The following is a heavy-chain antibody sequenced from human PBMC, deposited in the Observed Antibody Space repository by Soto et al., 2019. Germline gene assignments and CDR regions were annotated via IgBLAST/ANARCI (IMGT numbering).Heavy chain of an antibody. CDR2: ISWNSDAI. CDR3: AKETQANLGTGGFDY. J-gene: IGHJ4*02. Sequence: LRLSCAVSGFTFDDYAMHWVRQAPGKGLEWVSGISWNSDAIKYADSAKGRFTISRDNAKNSLYLQLKSLRVEDTALYYCAKETQANLGTGGFDYWGQGSPVTVSS. V-gene: IGHV3-9*01. CDR1: GFTFDDYA. D-gene: IGHD7-27*01.